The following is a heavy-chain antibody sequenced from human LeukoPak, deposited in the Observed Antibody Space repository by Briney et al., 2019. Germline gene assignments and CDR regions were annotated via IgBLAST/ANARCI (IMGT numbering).Heavy chain of an antibody. CDR2: IYQSGST. V-gene: IGHV4-38-2*02. J-gene: IGHJ5*02. CDR3: ARDATPGDWFDP. CDR1: GYSISSGYY. D-gene: IGHD3-10*01. Sequence: SETLSLTCAVSGYSISSGYYWGWIRQPPGKGLEWIGSIYQSGSTYYNPSLKSRVTISVDTSKNQFSLKLSSVTAADTAVYYCARDATPGDWFDPWGQGTLVTVSS.